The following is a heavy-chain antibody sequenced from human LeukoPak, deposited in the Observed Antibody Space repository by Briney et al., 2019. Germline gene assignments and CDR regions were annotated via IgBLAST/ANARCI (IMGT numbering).Heavy chain of an antibody. CDR2: IIPILGIA. CDR3: ARDRLNYYDSSGYSPFDY. CDR1: GGPFSSYA. Sequence: SVKVSCKASGGPFSSYAISWVRPAPGQGLEWMGRIIPILGIANYAQKFQGRVTITADKSTSTAYMELSSLRSEDTAVYYCARDRLNYYDSSGYSPFDYWGQGTLVTVSS. D-gene: IGHD3-22*01. V-gene: IGHV1-69*04. J-gene: IGHJ4*02.